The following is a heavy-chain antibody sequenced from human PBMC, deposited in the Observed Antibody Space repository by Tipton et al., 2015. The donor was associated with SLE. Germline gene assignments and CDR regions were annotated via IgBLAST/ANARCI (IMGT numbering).Heavy chain of an antibody. CDR3: ARVGSGYSTDL. Sequence: TLSLTCTVSGGSMNNNYWTWIRQFAGRELEWIGRIFITGSTSYNPSPKSRVTMSVDTSKNQYSLELTSVTAADTAVYYCARVGSGYSTDLWGPGTLVTVSS. CDR1: GGSMNNNY. J-gene: IGHJ5*02. CDR2: IFITGST. V-gene: IGHV4-4*07. D-gene: IGHD5-12*01.